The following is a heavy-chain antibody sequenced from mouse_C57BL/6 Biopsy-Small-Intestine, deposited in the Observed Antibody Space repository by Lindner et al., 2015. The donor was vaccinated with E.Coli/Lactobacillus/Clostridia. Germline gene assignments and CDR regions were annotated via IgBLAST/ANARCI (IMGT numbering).Heavy chain of an antibody. CDR1: GYTFTDYE. J-gene: IGHJ3*01. Sequence: SGAELVRPGASVTLSCKASGYTFTDYEMHWVKQTPVRGLEWIGAIDPETGGTAYNQKFKGKAILTADKSSSTAYMELRSLTSEDSAVYYCTRGGPWFAYWGQGTLVTVSA. CDR2: IDPETGGT. V-gene: IGHV1-15*01. CDR3: TRGGPWFAY.